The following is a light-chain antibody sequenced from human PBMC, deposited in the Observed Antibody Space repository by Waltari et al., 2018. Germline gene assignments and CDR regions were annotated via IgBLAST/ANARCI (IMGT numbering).Light chain of an antibody. Sequence: DIQITQCPSPLCACVGDRDTFTCPASQSIDSLLAWHQQHPGKAPNLLIYKASNFENVVPSRFSGSGSGTDSTLTISILQPDDFATYYCQQYNSYSTFGQGTKLEI. J-gene: IGKJ2*01. CDR1: QSIDSL. V-gene: IGKV1-5*03. CDR2: KAS. CDR3: QQYNSYST.